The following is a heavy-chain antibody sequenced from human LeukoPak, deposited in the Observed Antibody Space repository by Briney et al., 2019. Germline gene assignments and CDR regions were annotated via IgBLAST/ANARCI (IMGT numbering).Heavy chain of an antibody. CDR3: ARSGCSSTSCPNGYYYYYGMDV. J-gene: IGHJ6*02. D-gene: IGHD2-2*01. CDR1: GFTFSSYG. V-gene: IGHV3-33*01. CDR2: IWYDGSNK. Sequence: GRSLRLSCAASGFTFSSYGMHWVRQAPGKGLEWVAVIWYDGSNKYYADSVKGRFTISRDNSKNTLYLQMNSLRAEDTAVYYCARSGCSSTSCPNGYYYYYGMDVWGQGTTVTVSS.